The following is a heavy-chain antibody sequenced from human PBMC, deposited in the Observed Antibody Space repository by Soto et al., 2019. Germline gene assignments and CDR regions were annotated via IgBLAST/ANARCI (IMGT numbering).Heavy chain of an antibody. Sequence: SAISSNGGSTYYADSVKGRFTISRDNSKNTLYLQMSSLRAEDTAVYYCVKGKKVHVLRFLAYGMDVWGQGTTVTVSS. CDR2: ISSNGGST. D-gene: IGHD3-3*01. J-gene: IGHJ6*02. CDR3: VKGKKVHVLRFLAYGMDV. V-gene: IGHV3-64D*06.